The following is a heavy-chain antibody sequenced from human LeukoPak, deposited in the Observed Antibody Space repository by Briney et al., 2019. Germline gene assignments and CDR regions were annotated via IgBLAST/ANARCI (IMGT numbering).Heavy chain of an antibody. J-gene: IGHJ2*01. D-gene: IGHD3-22*01. CDR1: GFTVSGSY. Sequence: PGGSLRLSCAASGFTVSGSYMTCVRQAPGKGLEWVSVIYSGVSTYYADSVKGRFTISRDNSKNTLYLQMNSLRAEDTALYYCARDRRYYDSSGYYFHWYFDLWGRGTLVTVSS. CDR3: ARDRRYYDSSGYYFHWYFDL. V-gene: IGHV3-53*01. CDR2: IYSGVST.